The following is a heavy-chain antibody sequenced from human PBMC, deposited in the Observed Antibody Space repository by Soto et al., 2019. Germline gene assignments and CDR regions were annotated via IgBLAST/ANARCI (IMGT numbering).Heavy chain of an antibody. D-gene: IGHD1-7*01. CDR3: PGWNYDY. Sequence: PGGSLRLSCAASGFTFRAYGMMWVRQAPGKGLEWVAAISQSAGGNTYYADSVKGRFTISRDDSKNTLYLQKDSLRPEDTAQYYRPGWNYDYWGQGTQVTVSS. J-gene: IGHJ4*02. V-gene: IGHV3-23*01. CDR2: ISQSAGGNT. CDR1: GFTFRAYG.